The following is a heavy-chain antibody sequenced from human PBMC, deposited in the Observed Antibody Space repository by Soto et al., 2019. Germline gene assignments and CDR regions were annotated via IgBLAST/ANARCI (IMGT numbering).Heavy chain of an antibody. V-gene: IGHV3-30*18. CDR2: ISYDGSNK. CDR1: GFTVSSNY. J-gene: IGHJ4*02. Sequence: GGSLRLSCAASGFTVSSNYMSWVRQAPGKGLEWVSVISYDGSNKYYADSVKGRFTISRDNSKNTLYLQMNSLRAEDTAVYYCAKPFWGIVVVVAAIDYWGQGTLVTVSS. D-gene: IGHD2-15*01. CDR3: AKPFWGIVVVVAAIDY.